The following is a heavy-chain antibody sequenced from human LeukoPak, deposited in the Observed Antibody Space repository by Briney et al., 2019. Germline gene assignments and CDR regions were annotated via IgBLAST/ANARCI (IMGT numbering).Heavy chain of an antibody. V-gene: IGHV3-48*04. J-gene: IGHJ5*02. CDR1: GFTITSWS. CDR3: TYLRTPYYNDKWLDP. CDR2: ISSGSSPI. Sequence: GGSLRLTCAVSGFTITSWSMNWVRQAPGKGLEWLSYISSGSSPIYYADSVKGRFTISRDDAMNLVYLQMNSLRAEDTAVYYCTYLRTPYYNDKWLDPWGQGALVTVSS. D-gene: IGHD3/OR15-3a*01.